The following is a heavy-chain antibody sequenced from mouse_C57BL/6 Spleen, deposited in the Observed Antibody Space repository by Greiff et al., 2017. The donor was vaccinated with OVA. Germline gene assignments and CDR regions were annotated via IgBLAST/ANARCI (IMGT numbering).Heavy chain of an antibody. CDR1: GYTFTDYN. V-gene: IGHV1-22*01. D-gene: IGHD3-2*02. J-gene: IGHJ2*01. CDR3: TREAQATDY. CDR2: INPNNGGT. Sequence: EVQLQESGPELVKPGASVKMSCKASGYTFTDYNMHWVKQSHGKSLEWIGYINPNNGGTSYNQKFKGKAKLTVVTSASTAYMELSSLTNEDSAVYYCTREAQATDYWGQGTTLTVSS.